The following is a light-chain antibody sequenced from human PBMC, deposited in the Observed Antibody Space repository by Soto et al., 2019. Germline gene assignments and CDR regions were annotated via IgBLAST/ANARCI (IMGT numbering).Light chain of an antibody. CDR2: AAS. Sequence: DIQMTQSPSSLSASVGDRVTITCRASQGISNYLAWYQQKPGKVPKLLIYAASTLQSGVPSRFSGRGSGTDFTLTISRLQPEDVATYYCQKYNSAPLTFGGGPKVEIK. CDR1: QGISNY. V-gene: IGKV1-27*01. CDR3: QKYNSAPLT. J-gene: IGKJ4*01.